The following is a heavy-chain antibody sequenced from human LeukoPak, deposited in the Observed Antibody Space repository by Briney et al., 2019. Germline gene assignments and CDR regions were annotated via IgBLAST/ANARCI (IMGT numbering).Heavy chain of an antibody. J-gene: IGHJ4*02. CDR2: IDPDGSDT. Sequence: GDPLKISCKGSGYSFTNYWIGWVRQLPGKGLKWMEIIDPDGSDTRYSPSFQGQVTISADKSISTAYLQWSSLKASDTAMYYCARHNNYHDSSGYYYGDFWGQGTLVTVSS. CDR3: ARHNNYHDSSGYYYGDF. CDR1: GYSFTNYW. V-gene: IGHV5-51*01. D-gene: IGHD3-22*01.